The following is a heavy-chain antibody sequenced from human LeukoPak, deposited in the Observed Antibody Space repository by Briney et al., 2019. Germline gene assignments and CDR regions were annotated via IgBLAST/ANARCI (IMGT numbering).Heavy chain of an antibody. CDR1: GFTFSSYG. V-gene: IGHV3-30*02. CDR2: IRYDGSNK. D-gene: IGHD2-15*01. CDR3: AKVKVAAIYYFDY. J-gene: IGHJ4*02. Sequence: GGSLRLSCAASGFTFSSYGMHWVRQAPGKGLEWVAFIRYDGSNKYYADSVKGRFTISRDNSKNTLYLQMNSLRAEGTAVYYCAKVKVAAIYYFDYWGQGTLVTVSS.